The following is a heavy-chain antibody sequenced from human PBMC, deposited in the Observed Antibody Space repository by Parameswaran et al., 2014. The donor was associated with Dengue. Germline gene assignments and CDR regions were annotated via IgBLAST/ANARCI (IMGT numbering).Heavy chain of an antibody. CDR3: ARGDGRWPGSYFDF. J-gene: IGHJ4*02. V-gene: IGHV4-31*02. D-gene: IGHD4-23*01. Sequence: RWIRQPPGKGLEWIGCIHFSGGATYNPSLKSRIYLSLDSSNNQVSLTVSSVTPADTAEYYCARGDGRWPGSYFDFWGQGILVTVSS. CDR2: IHFSGGA.